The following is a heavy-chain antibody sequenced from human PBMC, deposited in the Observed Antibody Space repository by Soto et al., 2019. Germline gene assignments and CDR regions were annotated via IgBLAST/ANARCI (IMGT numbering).Heavy chain of an antibody. V-gene: IGHV3-30*18. CDR3: AKDMTAGRLRTLFDS. CDR2: ISYDGSNE. CDR1: GFTFSSYA. J-gene: IGHJ4*02. Sequence: QVHLVESGGDVVQPGRSLRLSCAASGFTFSSYAMHWVRQAPGKGLVWVAVISYDGSNEYYTDSVKGRVTISRANSKNQLYLQMLSPSAQDTAAYYCAKDMTAGRLRTLFDSWGQGTLVTVSS. D-gene: IGHD6-19*01.